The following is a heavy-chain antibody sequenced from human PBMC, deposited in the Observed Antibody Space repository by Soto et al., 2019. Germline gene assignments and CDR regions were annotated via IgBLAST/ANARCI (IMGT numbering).Heavy chain of an antibody. CDR2: ISGSGGNT. D-gene: IGHD2-15*01. V-gene: IGHV3-23*01. J-gene: IGHJ4*02. CDR3: ARGQGIVMFPVPVGIVNRPKPTGVDY. CDR1: GFTFSSYA. Sequence: EVQLLESGGGLARPGGALRLCCTASGFTFSSYAMTWVRQAPGKGLAWVSGISGSGGNTNYTDAVKGRFTVSRDNSNNTVCLQMNSLRVEDTAVYYCARGQGIVMFPVPVGIVNRPKPTGVDYWGQGTLVTVST.